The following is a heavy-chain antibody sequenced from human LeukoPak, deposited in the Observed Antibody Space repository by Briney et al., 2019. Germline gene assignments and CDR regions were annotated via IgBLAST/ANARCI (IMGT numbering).Heavy chain of an antibody. Sequence: ASVTVSCKASGYTFTSYYMHWVRQAPGQGLEWMGLINPSGGSTSYAQKFQGRVTMTRDTSTSTVYMELSSLRSEDTAVYYCARDPYGSGSSPYYGMDVWGKGTTVTVSS. CDR1: GYTFTSYY. D-gene: IGHD3-10*01. V-gene: IGHV1-46*01. CDR2: INPSGGST. J-gene: IGHJ6*04. CDR3: ARDPYGSGSSPYYGMDV.